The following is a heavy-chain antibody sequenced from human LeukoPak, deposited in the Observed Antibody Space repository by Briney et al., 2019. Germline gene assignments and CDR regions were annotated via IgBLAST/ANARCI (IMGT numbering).Heavy chain of an antibody. CDR3: ATIEAPALGY. CDR1: GYSITSGYY. J-gene: IGHJ4*02. CDR2: IYHTGST. Sequence: SETLSLTCTVSGYSITSGYYWGWIRQPPGKGLERIGSIYHTGSTYYNASLKSRVTISVDTSKNQFSLKLSSVTAADTAVYYCATIEAPALGYWGQGTLVTVSS. D-gene: IGHD2/OR15-2a*01. V-gene: IGHV4-38-2*02.